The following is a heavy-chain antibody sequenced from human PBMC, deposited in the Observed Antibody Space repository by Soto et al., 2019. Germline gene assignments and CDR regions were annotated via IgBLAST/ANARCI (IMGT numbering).Heavy chain of an antibody. CDR1: GYTFTSYG. Sequence: GASVKVSCKASGYTFTSYGISWVRQAPGQGLEWMGWISAYNGNTNYAQKLQGRVTMTTDTSTSTAYMELRSLRSDDTAVYYCARVTGRAIFGVVEDDAFDIWGQGTMVTVSS. D-gene: IGHD3-3*01. J-gene: IGHJ3*02. CDR3: ARVTGRAIFGVVEDDAFDI. CDR2: ISAYNGNT. V-gene: IGHV1-18*01.